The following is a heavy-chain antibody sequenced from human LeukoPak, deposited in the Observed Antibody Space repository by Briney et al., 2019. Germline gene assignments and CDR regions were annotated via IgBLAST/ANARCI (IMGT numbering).Heavy chain of an antibody. CDR2: IKPDGSET. V-gene: IGHV3-7*01. Sequence: GGSLRLSCAASGFMFSTYWMTWVRQAPGKGLEFVANIKPDGSETYYVDSVKGRFTISRDNTKNLVFLQMKSLRGEDAAVYHCGGFGYEAAIDLWGQGTLVNVSS. CDR3: GGFGYEAAIDL. CDR1: GFMFSTYW. J-gene: IGHJ4*02. D-gene: IGHD2-15*01.